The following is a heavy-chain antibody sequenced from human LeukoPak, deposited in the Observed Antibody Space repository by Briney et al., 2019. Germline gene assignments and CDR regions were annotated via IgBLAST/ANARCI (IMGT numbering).Heavy chain of an antibody. CDR3: AITIFGVVQPIPYY. J-gene: IGHJ4*02. V-gene: IGHV3-21*01. CDR2: ISSRSYI. CDR1: GFTFSSYS. D-gene: IGHD3-3*01. Sequence: GGSLRLSCAASGFTFSSYSMNWVRQAPGKGLEWVSSISSRSYIYYADSLKGRFTISRDNAKNSLYLQMNSLRAEDTAVYYCAITIFGVVQPIPYYWGQGTLVTVSS.